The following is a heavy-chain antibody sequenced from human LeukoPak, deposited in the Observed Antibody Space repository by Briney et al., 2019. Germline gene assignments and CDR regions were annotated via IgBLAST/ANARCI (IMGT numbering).Heavy chain of an antibody. CDR1: GYTFTGYY. CDR3: ARVPGLGAVAVADY. D-gene: IGHD6-19*01. V-gene: IGHV1-2*06. CDR2: INPNSGGT. J-gene: IGHJ4*02. Sequence: ASVKVSCKASGYTFTGYYMHWVRQAPGQGLEWMGRINPNSGGTNYAQKFQGRVTMTRATSISTAYMELSRLRSDDTAVYYCARVPGLGAVAVADYWGQGTLVTVSS.